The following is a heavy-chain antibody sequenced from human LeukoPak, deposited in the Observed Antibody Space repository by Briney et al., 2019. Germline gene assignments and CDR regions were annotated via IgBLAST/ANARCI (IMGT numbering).Heavy chain of an antibody. CDR1: GGSISSSSYY. J-gene: IGHJ5*02. V-gene: IGHV4-39*02. D-gene: IGHD6-25*01. Sequence: SEALSLTCTVSGGSISSSSYYWGWIRQPPGKGLEWIGSIYYSGSTYYNPSLKSRVTISVDTSKNQFSLKLSSVTAADTAVYYCARDRAENWFDPWGQGTLVTVSS. CDR3: ARDRAENWFDP. CDR2: IYYSGST.